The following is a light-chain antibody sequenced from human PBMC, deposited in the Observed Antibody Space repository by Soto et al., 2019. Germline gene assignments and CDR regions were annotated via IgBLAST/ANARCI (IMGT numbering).Light chain of an antibody. V-gene: IGLV2-14*01. CDR2: EVT. CDR3: SSYTSSSSRV. Sequence: QSALTQPASVSGSPGQSITISCTGTSSDLGGYNYVSWYQQHPGKAPKLMTYEVTNRPLGVSNRFSGSQSGNTASLTISGLQAEDEADYYCSSYTSSSSRVFGNGTKLTVL. CDR1: SSDLGGYNY. J-gene: IGLJ1*01.